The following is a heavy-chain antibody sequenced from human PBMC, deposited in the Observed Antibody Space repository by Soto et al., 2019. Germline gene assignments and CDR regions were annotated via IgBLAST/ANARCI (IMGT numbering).Heavy chain of an antibody. Sequence: QVQLVQPGAEVKKPGASVQVSCKASGYSFSNYCLYWVRQAPGQGLEWMGRIDPSADPVTYAQQFQGRVTMTKDTSTSSVYMVLSSLRSEDTAVYYCVSDGAAPYTGFDYWGQGTLVTVSS. D-gene: IGHD3-16*01. CDR2: IDPSADPV. CDR1: GYSFSNYC. V-gene: IGHV1-46*03. J-gene: IGHJ4*02. CDR3: VSDGAAPYTGFDY.